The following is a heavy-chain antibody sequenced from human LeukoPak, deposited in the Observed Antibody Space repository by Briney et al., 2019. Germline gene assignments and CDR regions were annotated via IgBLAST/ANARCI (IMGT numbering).Heavy chain of an antibody. CDR3: ARDGSGWYDY. Sequence: SGGSLRLSCAASGFTFSSYEMNWVRQAPGKGLEWVSYISSSGSTIYSADSVKGRFTISRDNAKNSLYLQMNGLRAEDTAVYYCARDGSGWYDYWGQGILVTVSS. CDR1: GFTFSSYE. D-gene: IGHD6-19*01. J-gene: IGHJ4*02. CDR2: ISSSGSTI. V-gene: IGHV3-48*03.